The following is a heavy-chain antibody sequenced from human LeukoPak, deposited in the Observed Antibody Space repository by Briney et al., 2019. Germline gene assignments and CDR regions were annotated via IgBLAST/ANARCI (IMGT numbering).Heavy chain of an antibody. V-gene: IGHV3-23*01. Sequence: GGSLRLSCAASGFTFSSYAMSWVRQAPGKGLEWVSAISGSGGSTYYADSVKGRFTISRDNSKNTLYLQMNSLRAEDTAVYYCAKDQLGFGELFPNVFDYWGQGTLVTVSS. CDR2: ISGSGGST. J-gene: IGHJ4*02. CDR1: GFTFSSYA. D-gene: IGHD3-10*01. CDR3: AKDQLGFGELFPNVFDY.